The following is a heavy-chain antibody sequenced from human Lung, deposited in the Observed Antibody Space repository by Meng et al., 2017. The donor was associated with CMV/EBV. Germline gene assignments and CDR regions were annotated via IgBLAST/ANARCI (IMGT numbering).Heavy chain of an antibody. D-gene: IGHD6-13*01. CDR3: ARGVAAAPTIYYFDY. J-gene: IGHJ4*02. CDR2: INPNSGGT. CDR1: GYTFTGYY. V-gene: IGHV1-2*02. Sequence: ASVKVSXKASGYTFTGYYMHWVRQAPGQGLEWMGWINPNSGGTNYAQKFQGRVTMTRDTSISTAYMELSRLRSDDTAVYYCARGVAAAPTIYYFDYWGQGTLVXVSS.